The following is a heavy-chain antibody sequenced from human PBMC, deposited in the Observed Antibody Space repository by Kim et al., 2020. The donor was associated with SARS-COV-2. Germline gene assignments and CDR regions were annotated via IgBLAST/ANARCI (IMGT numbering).Heavy chain of an antibody. CDR2: INQDGSVK. J-gene: IGHJ4*02. D-gene: IGHD6-6*01. CDR1: GFPFSNYW. V-gene: IGHV3-7*01. CDR3: ARVGYSSSSLDY. Sequence: GGSLRLSCAASGFPFSNYWMTWVRQAPGRGLEWVANINQDGSVKYYVDSVKGRITISRDNAKNSLYLQVNSLRAGDTAVYYCARVGYSSSSLDYWGQGTL.